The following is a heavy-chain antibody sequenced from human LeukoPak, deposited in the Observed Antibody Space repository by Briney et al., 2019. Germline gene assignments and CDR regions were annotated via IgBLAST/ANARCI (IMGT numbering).Heavy chain of an antibody. Sequence: ASVKVSCKASGYTFTSYDINWVRQATGQGLEWMGWINPNSGGTNYAQKFQGRVTMTRDTSISTAYMELSRLRSDDTAVYYCARAGSAYFDYWGQGTLVTVSS. D-gene: IGHD2-2*01. J-gene: IGHJ4*02. V-gene: IGHV1-2*02. CDR2: INPNSGGT. CDR3: ARAGSAYFDY. CDR1: GYTFTSYD.